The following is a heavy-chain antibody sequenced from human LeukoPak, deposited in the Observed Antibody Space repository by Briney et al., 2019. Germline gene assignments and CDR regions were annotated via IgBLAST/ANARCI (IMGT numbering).Heavy chain of an antibody. CDR2: ISAYNGNT. CDR3: AREQDCSSTSCYTYYFDY. V-gene: IGHV1-18*01. J-gene: IGHJ4*02. Sequence: GASVKVSCKASGYTFTSYGISWVRQAPGQGLEWMGWISAYNGNTNYAQKLQGRVTMTTDTSTSTAYMELRSLRSDDTAVYYCAREQDCSSTSCYTYYFDYWGQGTLVTVSS. CDR1: GYTFTSYG. D-gene: IGHD2-2*01.